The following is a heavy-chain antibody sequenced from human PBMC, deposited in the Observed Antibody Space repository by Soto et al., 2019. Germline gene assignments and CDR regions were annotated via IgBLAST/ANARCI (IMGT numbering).Heavy chain of an antibody. V-gene: IGHV1-2*02. CDR2: INPKNGDT. CDR1: GYGFNEYH. CDR3: AGEAGGSNITAVLLDP. J-gene: IGHJ5*02. D-gene: IGHD3-3*02. Sequence: GASVKVSCKTSGYGFNEYHMHWVRKAPGQGLEWMGWINPKNGDTNYAQKFQDRVTMTRDTSISTVYIELSRLTSDDTAVYYCAGEAGGSNITAVLLDPWGQGTLVTVSS.